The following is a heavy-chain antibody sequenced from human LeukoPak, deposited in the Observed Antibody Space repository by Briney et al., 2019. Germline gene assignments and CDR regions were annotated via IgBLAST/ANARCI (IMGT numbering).Heavy chain of an antibody. Sequence: GVSLRLSCAASGFTFSSSAMSWVRQAPGKGLVWVSRINSDGSSTTYADSVKGRFTISRDNAKNTLYLQMNSLRAEDTGVYYCASERWLQYWGQGTLVTVSS. CDR2: INSDGSST. D-gene: IGHD5-24*01. V-gene: IGHV3-74*01. CDR3: ASERWLQY. J-gene: IGHJ4*02. CDR1: GFTFSSSA.